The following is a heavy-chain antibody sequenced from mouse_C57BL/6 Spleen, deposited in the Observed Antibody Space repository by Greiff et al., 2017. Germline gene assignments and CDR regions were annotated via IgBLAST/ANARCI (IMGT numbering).Heavy chain of an antibody. CDR3: ARAELTGTWGFAY. J-gene: IGHJ3*01. V-gene: IGHV1-82*01. D-gene: IGHD4-1*01. Sequence: QVQLQQSGPELVKPGASVKISCKASGYAISSSWMNWVKQRPGKGLEWIGRIYPGDGDTTYNGKFKGKATLTADKYASTAYMQLSSLTAEDSAVYFCARAELTGTWGFAYWGQGTLVTVSA. CDR1: GYAISSSW. CDR2: IYPGDGDT.